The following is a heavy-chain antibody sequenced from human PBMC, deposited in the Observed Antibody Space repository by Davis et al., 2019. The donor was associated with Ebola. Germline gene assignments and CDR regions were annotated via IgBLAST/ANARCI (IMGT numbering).Heavy chain of an antibody. CDR1: GFTFSSYS. CDR2: ISSSSSYI. Sequence: GESLKISCAASGFTFSSYSMNWVRQAPGKGLEWVSSISSSSSYIYYADSVKGRFTISRDNAKNSLYLQMNSLRAEDTAVYYCARERGDGYYYYGMDVWGQGTTVTVSS. D-gene: IGHD3-10*01. J-gene: IGHJ6*02. V-gene: IGHV3-21*01. CDR3: ARERGDGYYYYGMDV.